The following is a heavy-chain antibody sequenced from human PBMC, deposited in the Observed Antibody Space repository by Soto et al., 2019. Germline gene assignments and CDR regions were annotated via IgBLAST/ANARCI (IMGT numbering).Heavy chain of an antibody. J-gene: IGHJ6*02. D-gene: IGHD3-3*01. Sequence: ASVKVSCKASGYTFTSYGISWVRQAPGQGLEWMGWISAYNGNTNYAQKLQGRVTMTTDTSTSTAYMELRSLRSDDTAVYYCARMDFWSGYASYYYYYYGMDVWGQGTTVTVSS. V-gene: IGHV1-18*04. CDR2: ISAYNGNT. CDR1: GYTFTSYG. CDR3: ARMDFWSGYASYYYYYYGMDV.